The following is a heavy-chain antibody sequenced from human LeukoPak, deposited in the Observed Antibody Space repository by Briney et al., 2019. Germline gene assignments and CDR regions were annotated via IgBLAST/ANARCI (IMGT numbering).Heavy chain of an antibody. J-gene: IGHJ4*02. CDR3: ARQSGVVPSAIYY. CDR2: IYYSGST. V-gene: IGHV4-59*08. D-gene: IGHD2-2*01. CDR1: GGSISSYY. Sequence: PSETLSLTCTVSGGSISSYYWSWIRQPPGKALEWIGYIYYSGSTNYNPSLESRVTISVDTSNNQFSLKLNSVTAADAAVYYCARQSGVVPSAIYYWGQGTLVTVSS.